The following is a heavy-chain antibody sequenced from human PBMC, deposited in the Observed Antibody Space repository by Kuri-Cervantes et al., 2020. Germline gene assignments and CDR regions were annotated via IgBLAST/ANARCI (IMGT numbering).Heavy chain of an antibody. D-gene: IGHD6-19*01. J-gene: IGHJ4*02. V-gene: IGHV1-69*13. CDR1: GGTFSSYA. CDR2: IIPIFGTA. CDR3: ARDPMRPSGWYSGSPDY. Sequence: SVKVSCKASGGTFSSYAISWVRQAPGQGLEWMGGIIPIFGTANYAQKFQGRVTITADESTSTAYMELSSLRAEDTAVYYCARDPMRPSGWYSGSPDYWGQGTLVTVSS.